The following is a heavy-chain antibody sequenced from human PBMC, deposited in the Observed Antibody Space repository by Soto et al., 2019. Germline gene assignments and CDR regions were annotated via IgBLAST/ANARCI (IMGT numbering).Heavy chain of an antibody. CDR2: TRDKTNSYTT. CDR1: GFTFSDHY. V-gene: IGHV3-72*01. Sequence: GSLRLSCAASGFTFSDHYMDWVRQAPGKGLEWVGRTRDKTNSYTTEYAASVKGRFTISRDDSKSSLYLQMNSLKTEDTAVYYCARAKLATYSTDYSGQATLLTVSS. D-gene: IGHD2-15*01. J-gene: IGHJ4*02. CDR3: ARAKLATYSTDY.